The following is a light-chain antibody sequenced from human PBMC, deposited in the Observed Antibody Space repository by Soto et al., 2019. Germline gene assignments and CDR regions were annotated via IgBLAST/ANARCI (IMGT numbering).Light chain of an antibody. Sequence: QSVLTQPPSGSGFPGQSVTISCTGTSSDVGAYKYVSWYQQHPGKAPKLMIYEVSKRPSGVPDRFSGSKSGNTASLTVSGLQADDEADYYCSSYVGSNNYVFGTGTKVTVL. V-gene: IGLV2-8*01. CDR1: SSDVGAYKY. J-gene: IGLJ1*01. CDR3: SSYVGSNNYV. CDR2: EVS.